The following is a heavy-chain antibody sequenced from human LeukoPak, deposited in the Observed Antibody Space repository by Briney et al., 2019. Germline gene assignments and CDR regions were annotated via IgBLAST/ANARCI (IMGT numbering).Heavy chain of an antibody. CDR2: IYHSGST. D-gene: IGHD2-2*01. CDR3: ARHKGDIVVVPAAMNAFDI. V-gene: IGHV4-39*01. Sequence: PSETLSLTCTVSGGSISSSFYYWGWIRQPPGKGLEWIGSIYHSGSTYYNPSLKSRVTISVDTSKNQFSLKLSSVTAADTAVYYCARHKGDIVVVPAAMNAFDIWGQGTMVTVSS. J-gene: IGHJ3*02. CDR1: GGSISSSFYY.